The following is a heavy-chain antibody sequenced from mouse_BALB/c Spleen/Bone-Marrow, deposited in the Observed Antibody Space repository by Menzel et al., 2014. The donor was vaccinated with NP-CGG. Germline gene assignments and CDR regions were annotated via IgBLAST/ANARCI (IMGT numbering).Heavy chain of an antibody. CDR3: TRDLYDGYYYYAMDY. V-gene: IGHV5-6-4*01. CDR2: ISSGGSYT. D-gene: IGHD2-3*01. CDR1: GFTFRSYT. Sequence: EVMLVESGGGLVKPGGSLKLSCAASGFTFRSYTMSWVRPTPEKRLEWVATISSGGSYTYYPDSVKGRFTISRDNAKNTLYLQMSSLKSEDTAMYYCTRDLYDGYYYYAMDYWGQGTSVTVSS. J-gene: IGHJ4*01.